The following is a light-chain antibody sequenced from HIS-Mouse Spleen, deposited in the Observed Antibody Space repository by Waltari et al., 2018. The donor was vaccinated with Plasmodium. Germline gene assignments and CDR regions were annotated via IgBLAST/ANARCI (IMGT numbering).Light chain of an antibody. CDR2: RNK. J-gene: IGLJ3*02. Sequence: QPVLTQPPSASGTPGQRVTISCSGSSSNIGRTYVYWYQQLPGTAPKLLIYRNKQRPSGVPDRFSGSKSGTSASLAISGLRSEDEADYYCAAWDDSLSGWVFGGGTKLTVL. CDR3: AAWDDSLSGWV. V-gene: IGLV1-47*01. CDR1: SSNIGRTY.